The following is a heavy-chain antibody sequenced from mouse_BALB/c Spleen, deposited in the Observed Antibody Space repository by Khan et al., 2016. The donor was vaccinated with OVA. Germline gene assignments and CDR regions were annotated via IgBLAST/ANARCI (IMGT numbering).Heavy chain of an antibody. D-gene: IGHD2-1*01. CDR2: ISSGSSTI. CDR3: ARSGGNFHWYFDV. CDR1: EFTFSSFG. V-gene: IGHV5-17*02. Sequence: EVELVESGGGLVQPGGSRKLSCAASEFTFSSFGMHWVRQAPKKGLEWVAYISSGSSTIYYVDTVKGRFTISRDNHKNTLFLQMTSLRSEDTAMYYCARSGGNFHWYFDVWGAGTSVTVSS. J-gene: IGHJ1*01.